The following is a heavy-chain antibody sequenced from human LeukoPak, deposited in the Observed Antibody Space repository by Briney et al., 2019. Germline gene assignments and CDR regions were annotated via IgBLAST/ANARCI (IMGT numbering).Heavy chain of an antibody. CDR3: ATATLYCSGGSRYPNYFDY. V-gene: IGHV4-59*01. J-gene: IGHJ4*02. D-gene: IGHD2-15*01. CDR2: IYYSGST. CDR1: GGSISSYY. Sequence: PSETLSLTCTVSGGSISSYYWSWIRQPPGKGLEWIGYIYYSGSTKYNPSLKSRVTISGDTSKNQFSLKLSSVTAADTAVYYCATATLYCSGGSRYPNYFDYWGQGTLVTVSS.